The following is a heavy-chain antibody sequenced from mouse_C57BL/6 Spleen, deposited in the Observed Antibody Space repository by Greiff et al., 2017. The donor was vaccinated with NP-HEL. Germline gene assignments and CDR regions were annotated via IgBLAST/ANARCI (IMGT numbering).Heavy chain of an antibody. Sequence: EVQLVESGPELVKPGASVKIPCKASGYTFTDYNMDWVKQSHGKSLEWIGDINPNNGGTIYNQKFKGKATLTVDKSSSTAYMELRSLTSEDTAVYYCARSDYYYGSEGAMDYWGQGTSVTVSS. CDR3: ARSDYYYGSEGAMDY. CDR1: GYTFTDYN. D-gene: IGHD1-1*01. J-gene: IGHJ4*01. V-gene: IGHV1-18*01. CDR2: INPNNGGT.